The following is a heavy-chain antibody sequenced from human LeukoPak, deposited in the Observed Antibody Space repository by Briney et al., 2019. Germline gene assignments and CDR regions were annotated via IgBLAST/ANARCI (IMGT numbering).Heavy chain of an antibody. CDR2: IRYDGSNK. D-gene: IGHD3-3*01. J-gene: IGHJ4*02. CDR1: GFTFSSYG. Sequence: PGGSLRLSCAASGFTFSSYGMHWVRQAPRKGLEWVAFIRYDGSNKYYADSVKGRFTISRDNSKNTLYLQMNSLRAEDTAVYYCAKLDYSPDDDFCSGYSDYWGQGTLVTVSS. CDR3: AKLDYSPDDDFCSGYSDY. V-gene: IGHV3-30*02.